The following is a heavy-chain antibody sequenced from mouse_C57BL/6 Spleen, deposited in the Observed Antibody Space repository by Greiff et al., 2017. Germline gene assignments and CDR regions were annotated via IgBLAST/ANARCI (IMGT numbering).Heavy chain of an antibody. Sequence: VQLQESGPELVKPGASVKISCKASGYAFSSSWMNWVKQRPGKGLEWIGRIYPGDGDTNYNGKFKGKATLTADKSSSTAYMQLSSLTSEDSAVYFCARGLTGTDYWGQGTTLTVSS. D-gene: IGHD4-1*01. CDR2: IYPGDGDT. CDR3: ARGLTGTDY. CDR1: GYAFSSSW. V-gene: IGHV1-82*01. J-gene: IGHJ2*01.